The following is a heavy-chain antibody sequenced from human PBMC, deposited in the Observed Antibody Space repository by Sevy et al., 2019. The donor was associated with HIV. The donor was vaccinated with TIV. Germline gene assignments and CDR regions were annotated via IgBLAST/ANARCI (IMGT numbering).Heavy chain of an antibody. CDR3: AKDLAGPGRRYFAY. V-gene: IGHV3-30*02. CDR1: GFTFSNFG. J-gene: IGHJ4*02. CDR2: IRYDGSDK. Sequence: GGSLRLSCTASGFTFSNFGMHWVRQVPGKVLEWVTFIRYDGSDKYYAASVKGRFTISRDDSKNTLYLQMDSLRPEDTAIYYCAKDLAGPGRRYFAYRGQGTLVTVSS. D-gene: IGHD6-13*01.